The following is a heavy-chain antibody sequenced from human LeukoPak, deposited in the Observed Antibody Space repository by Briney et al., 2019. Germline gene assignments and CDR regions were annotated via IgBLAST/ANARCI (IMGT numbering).Heavy chain of an antibody. CDR1: GGSFSGYY. Sequence: SETLSLTCAVYGGSFSGYYWSWIRQPPGKGLEWIGEINHSGSTNYNPSLKSRVTISVDTSKNQFSLKLSSVTAADTAVYYCARGGGSIWFGELLKRAFDYWGQGTLVTVSS. CDR3: ARGGGSIWFGELLKRAFDY. D-gene: IGHD3-10*01. CDR2: INHSGST. J-gene: IGHJ4*02. V-gene: IGHV4-34*01.